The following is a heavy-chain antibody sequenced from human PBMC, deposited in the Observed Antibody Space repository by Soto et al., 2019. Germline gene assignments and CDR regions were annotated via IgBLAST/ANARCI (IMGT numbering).Heavy chain of an antibody. V-gene: IGHV3-30-3*01. J-gene: IGHJ4*02. D-gene: IGHD2-2*01. CDR3: ARDFPDEGPQPVHPFDY. CDR1: GFTFSSYA. CDR2: ISYDGSNK. Sequence: GGSLRLSCAASGFTFSSYAMHWVRQAPGKGLEWVAVISYDGSNKYYADSVKGRFTISRDNSKNTLYLQMNSLRAEDTAVYYCARDFPDEGPQPVHPFDYWGQGTLVTVSS.